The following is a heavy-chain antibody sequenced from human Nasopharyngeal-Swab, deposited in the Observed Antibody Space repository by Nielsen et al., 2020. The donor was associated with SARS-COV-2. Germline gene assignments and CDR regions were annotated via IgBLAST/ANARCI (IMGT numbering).Heavy chain of an antibody. V-gene: IGHV3-21*01. CDR2: ISSSSSYI. J-gene: IGHJ4*02. D-gene: IGHD1-26*01. Sequence: GGSLRLSCAASGFTFSSYSMNWVRQAPGKGLEWVSSISSSSSYIYYADSVKGRFTISRDNAKNSLYLQMNSLRAEDTAVYYCARGGGSYLHFDYWGQGTLVTVS. CDR3: ARGGGSYLHFDY. CDR1: GFTFSSYS.